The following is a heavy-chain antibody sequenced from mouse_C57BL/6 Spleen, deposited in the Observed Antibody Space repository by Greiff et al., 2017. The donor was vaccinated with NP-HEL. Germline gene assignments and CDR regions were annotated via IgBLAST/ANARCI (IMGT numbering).Heavy chain of an antibody. J-gene: IGHJ2*01. CDR3: ARMVTDYYGSGYYFDY. V-gene: IGHV1-52*01. CDR1: GYTFTSYW. Sequence: QVQLQQPGAELVRPGSSVKLSCKASGYTFTSYWMHWVKQRPIQGLEWIGNIDPSDSETHYNQKFKDKATLTVDKSSSTAYMQLSSLTSEDSAVYYCARMVTDYYGSGYYFDYWGQGTTLTVSS. CDR2: IDPSDSET. D-gene: IGHD1-1*01.